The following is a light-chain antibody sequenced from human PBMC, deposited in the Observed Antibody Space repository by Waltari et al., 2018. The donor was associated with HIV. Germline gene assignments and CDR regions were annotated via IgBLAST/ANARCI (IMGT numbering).Light chain of an antibody. CDR1: QSISAK. Sequence: EIVMTQSPPTLSVSPGQRVTLSCRASQSISAKLAWYQQRPGQAPRLLIYEAATRPTGIPARFSGSGSGTEFTLTISSLQSEDFATYFCQQYDDGPRGITFGQGTTLEIK. CDR3: QQYDDGPRGIT. CDR2: EAA. V-gene: IGKV3-15*01. J-gene: IGKJ2*01.